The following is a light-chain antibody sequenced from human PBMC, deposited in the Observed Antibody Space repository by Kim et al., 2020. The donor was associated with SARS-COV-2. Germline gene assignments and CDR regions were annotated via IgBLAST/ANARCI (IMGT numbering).Light chain of an antibody. CDR2: AAS. J-gene: IGKJ4*01. Sequence: ASVGERVTLTGRTSQSIGTTLNWYQKKAGTAPKLLIYAASTLQSGVPSRFTGGGSGRDFTFTINNLQPEDFAVYYCQEGYSTLFSFGGGTKVDIK. CDR3: QEGYSTLFS. V-gene: IGKV1-39*01. CDR1: QSIGTT.